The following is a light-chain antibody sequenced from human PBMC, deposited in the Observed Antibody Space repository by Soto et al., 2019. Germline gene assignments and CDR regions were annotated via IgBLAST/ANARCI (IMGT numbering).Light chain of an antibody. CDR1: QSISSW. CDR2: DAS. V-gene: IGKV1-5*01. J-gene: IGKJ1*01. CDR3: QQYNSYWT. Sequence: DIQMTQSPSTLSASVGDRVTITCRASQSISSWLAWYQQKPGKAPKLLIYDASSLESGVPSRFSGSGSGTEFTLTISSLQHDDVATYYCQQYNSYWTFGQGTKVEIK.